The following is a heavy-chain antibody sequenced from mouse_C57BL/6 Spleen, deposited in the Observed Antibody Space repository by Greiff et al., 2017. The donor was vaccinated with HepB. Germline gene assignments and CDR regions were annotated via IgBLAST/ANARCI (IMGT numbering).Heavy chain of an antibody. CDR3: ARGLRRDAMDY. Sequence: DVKLVESGPGLVKPSQSLSLTCSVTGYSITSGYYWNWIRQFPGNKREWMGYISYDGSNNYNPSLKNRISITRDTSKNQFFLKLNSVTTEDTATYYYARGLRRDAMDYWGQGTSVTVSS. CDR2: ISYDGSN. CDR1: GYSITSGYY. D-gene: IGHD2-4*01. V-gene: IGHV3-6*01. J-gene: IGHJ4*01.